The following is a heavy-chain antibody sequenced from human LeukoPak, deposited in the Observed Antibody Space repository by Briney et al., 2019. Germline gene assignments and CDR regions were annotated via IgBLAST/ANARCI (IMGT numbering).Heavy chain of an antibody. D-gene: IGHD3-3*01. CDR1: GYTFTSYY. J-gene: IGHJ6*02. V-gene: IGHV1-46*01. Sequence: ASVKVSCKASGYTFTSYYMHWVRQAPGQGLEWMGIINPSGDSTSYAQKFQGRVTMTRDTSTSTVYMELSSLRSEDTAVYYCARALEWLPNYYYYGMDVWGQGTTVTVSS. CDR3: ARALEWLPNYYYYGMDV. CDR2: INPSGDST.